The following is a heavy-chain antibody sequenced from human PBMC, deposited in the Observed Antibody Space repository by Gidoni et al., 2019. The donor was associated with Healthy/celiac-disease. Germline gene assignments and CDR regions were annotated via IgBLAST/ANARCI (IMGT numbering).Heavy chain of an antibody. CDR2: ISGSGGST. Sequence: EVQLLESGGGLVQPGGSLRLSCAASGFTFSSYAMSWVRQAPGKGLEWVSAISGSGGSTYYADSVKGRFTISRDNSKNTLYLQMNSLRAEDTAVYYCAKEARAQRERRSAVVITTDRYWYFDLWGRGTLVTVSS. V-gene: IGHV3-23*01. J-gene: IGHJ2*01. CDR1: GFTFSSYA. CDR3: AKEARAQRERRSAVVITTDRYWYFDL. D-gene: IGHD3-22*01.